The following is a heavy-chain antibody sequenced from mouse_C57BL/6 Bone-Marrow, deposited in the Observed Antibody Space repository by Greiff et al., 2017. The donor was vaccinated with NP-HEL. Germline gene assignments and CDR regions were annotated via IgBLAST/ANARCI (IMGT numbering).Heavy chain of an antibody. J-gene: IGHJ2*01. V-gene: IGHV1-81*01. CDR1: GYTFTSYG. D-gene: IGHD2-2*01. CDR2: IYPRSGNT. Sequence: VKLMESGAELARPGASVKLSCKASGYTFTSYGISWVKQRTGQGLEWIGEIYPRSGNTYYNEKFKGKATLTADKSSSTAYMELRSLTSEDSAVYFCARWRVKDYFDYWGQGTTLTVSS. CDR3: ARWRVKDYFDY.